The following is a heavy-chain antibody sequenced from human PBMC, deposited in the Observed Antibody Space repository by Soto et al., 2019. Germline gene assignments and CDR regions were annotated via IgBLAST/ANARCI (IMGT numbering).Heavy chain of an antibody. Sequence: QVQLVESGGGVVQPGRSLRLSCAASGFTFSSYGMHWVRQAPGKGLERVAVISYDGSNKYYADSVKGRFTISRDNSKNTLYLQMNSLRAEDTAVYYCAKGLVLWGQGTLVTVSS. CDR1: GFTFSSYG. J-gene: IGHJ4*02. V-gene: IGHV3-30*18. D-gene: IGHD2-8*02. CDR2: ISYDGSNK. CDR3: AKGLVL.